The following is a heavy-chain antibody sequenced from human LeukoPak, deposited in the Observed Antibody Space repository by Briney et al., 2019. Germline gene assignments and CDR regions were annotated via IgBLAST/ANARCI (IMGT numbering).Heavy chain of an antibody. CDR3: VRGLDPCAFDI. CDR1: GGAFSGYW. Sequence: SETLSLTCGVYGGAFSGYWWTWIRHPPGKGREWIGEINHGGSNNHNPSIKSRVTISVDTYKHQFSLKLTSVTAADTAVYFCVRGLDPCAFDIWGQGTMVTVSS. J-gene: IGHJ3*02. V-gene: IGHV4-34*01. CDR2: INHGGSN.